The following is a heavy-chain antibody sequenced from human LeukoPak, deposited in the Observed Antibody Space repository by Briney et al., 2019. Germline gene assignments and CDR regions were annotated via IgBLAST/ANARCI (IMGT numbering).Heavy chain of an antibody. V-gene: IGHV3-21*01. CDR2: ISISSNYI. CDR3: ARGSRFGVVGRDAFDI. Sequence: GGSLRLSCAASGFTFSRYSMNWVRQALGKGLEWVSSISISSNYIYYADSVKGRFTISRDNAKNSLYLQMNSLRAEDTAVYYCARGSRFGVVGRDAFDIWGQGTMVTVSS. D-gene: IGHD3-3*01. CDR1: GFTFSRYS. J-gene: IGHJ3*02.